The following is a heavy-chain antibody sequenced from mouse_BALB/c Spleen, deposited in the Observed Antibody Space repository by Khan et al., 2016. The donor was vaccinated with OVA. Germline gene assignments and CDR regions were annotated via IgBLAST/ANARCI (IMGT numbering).Heavy chain of an antibody. CDR1: GFSLTDFG. CDR2: IWSGGNT. Sequence: QVQLKESGPGLVQPSQNLSITCTVSGFSLTDFGVHWVRLSPGKALEWLGVIWSGGNTDYNAAFISRLSISKANSKSQIFFKMNGLQADDTAIYDGARNGVFQYVGYGGMDYWGQGTSVTVSS. J-gene: IGHJ4*01. D-gene: IGHD1-1*02. V-gene: IGHV2-4-1*01. CDR3: ARNGVFQYVGYGGMDY.